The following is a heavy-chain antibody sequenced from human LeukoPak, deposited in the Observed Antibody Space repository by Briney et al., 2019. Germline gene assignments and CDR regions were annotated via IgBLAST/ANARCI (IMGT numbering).Heavy chain of an antibody. D-gene: IGHD4-17*01. CDR1: GFTVSSNY. J-gene: IGHJ4*02. CDR3: ARDSDYGETFDF. CDR2: IYTGGST. Sequence: GGSLRLSCAASGFTVSSNYMSWVRQAPGKGLEWVSVIYTGGSTYYADSVKGRFTISRDNSKNTLYLQMNSLRAEDTAVYYCARDSDYGETFDFWGQRTLVIVSS. V-gene: IGHV3-53*01.